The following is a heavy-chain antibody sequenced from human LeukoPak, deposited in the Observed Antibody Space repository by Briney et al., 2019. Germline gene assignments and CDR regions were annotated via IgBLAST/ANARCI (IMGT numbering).Heavy chain of an antibody. CDR2: INPNSGGT. D-gene: IGHD4-17*01. V-gene: IGHV1-2*02. Sequence: ASVKVSCKASGYIFTDYAIHWLRQAPGQRPEWMGWINPNSGGTNYAQKFQGRVTMTRDTSISTAYMELSRLRSDDTAVYYCAKGAVTRSAYYYYMDVWGKGTTVTVSS. CDR3: AKGAVTRSAYYYYMDV. J-gene: IGHJ6*03. CDR1: GYIFTDYA.